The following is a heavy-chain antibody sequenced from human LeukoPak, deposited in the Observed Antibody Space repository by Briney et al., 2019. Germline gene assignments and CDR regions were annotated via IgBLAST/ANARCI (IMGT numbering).Heavy chain of an antibody. CDR2: IIPILGIA. J-gene: IGHJ4*02. CDR3: ATLSGDYDYVHY. D-gene: IGHD3-16*01. Sequence: SVKVSCKASGGTFSSYAISWVRQAPGQGLEWMGRIIPILGIANYAQKFQGRVTITADKSTSTAYMELSSLRSEDTAVYYCATLSGDYDYVHYWGQGTLVTVSS. CDR1: GGTFSSYA. V-gene: IGHV1-69*04.